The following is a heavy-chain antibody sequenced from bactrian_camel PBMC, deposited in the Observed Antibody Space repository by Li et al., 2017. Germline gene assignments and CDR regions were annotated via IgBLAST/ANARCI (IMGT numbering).Heavy chain of an antibody. Sequence: VQLVESGGDLVQPGGSLRLSCKVSGFTFSNHAMSWVRQAPGKGLEWVSTINSGGVTTYYGDSMKCRFTISRNNAKNALYLQMNSLKPGDTAMYYCARYRYGAGYKNWGQGTQVTVS. CDR2: INSGGVTT. J-gene: IGHJ4*01. CDR1: GFTFSNHA. D-gene: IGHD5*01. V-gene: IGHV3S31*01. CDR3: ARYRYGAGYKN.